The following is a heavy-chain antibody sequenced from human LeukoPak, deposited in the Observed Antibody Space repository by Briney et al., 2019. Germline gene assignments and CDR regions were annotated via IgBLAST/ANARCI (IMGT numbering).Heavy chain of an antibody. D-gene: IGHD6-19*01. CDR3: ARDGSSVAGFDY. CDR2: INPNNGDT. Sequence: ASVKVSCKASGYTFTSYYIHWVRQAPGQGLEWMGWINPNNGDTNYAQNFQGRVTMTRGTSISTAYMELNRLRSDDTAVYYCARDGSSVAGFDYWGQGTLVTVSS. CDR1: GYTFTSYY. J-gene: IGHJ4*02. V-gene: IGHV1-2*02.